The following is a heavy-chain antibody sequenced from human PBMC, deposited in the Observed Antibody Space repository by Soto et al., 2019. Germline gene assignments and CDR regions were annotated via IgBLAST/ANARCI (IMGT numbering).Heavy chain of an antibody. Sequence: SETLSLTCTVSGGSITTGGSYWSWIRQHPGKGLEWIGNIYHSGNTYYNPSLKSRLTISVDTSKNHFSLMVDSVTAADTAVYYCARMATFGSLNWFDPWGQGTLVTVSS. CDR3: ARMATFGSLNWFDP. D-gene: IGHD3-16*01. CDR1: GGSITTGGSY. J-gene: IGHJ5*02. CDR2: IYHSGNT. V-gene: IGHV4-31*03.